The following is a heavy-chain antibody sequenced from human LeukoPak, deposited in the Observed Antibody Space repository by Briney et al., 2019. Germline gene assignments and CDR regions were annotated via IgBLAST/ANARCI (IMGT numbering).Heavy chain of an antibody. Sequence: EASVKVSCRASGYTFTSYAMHWVRQAPGQRLEWMGWINAGNGNTKYSQKFQGRVTITRDTSASTAYMELSSLRSEDTAVYYCAISRERQRCLYGSGSCYFDYWGQGTLVTVSS. CDR1: GYTFTSYA. CDR2: INAGNGNT. V-gene: IGHV1-3*01. D-gene: IGHD3-10*01. CDR3: AISRERQRCLYGSGSCYFDY. J-gene: IGHJ4*02.